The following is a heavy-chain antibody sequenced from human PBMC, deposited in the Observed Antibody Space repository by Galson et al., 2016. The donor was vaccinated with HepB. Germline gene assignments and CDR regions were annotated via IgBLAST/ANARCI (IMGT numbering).Heavy chain of an antibody. CDR3: ARDLIREVYKIIDFDY. V-gene: IGHV3-23*01. J-gene: IGHJ4*02. CDR1: GFTFTNYA. D-gene: IGHD5-24*01. CDR2: ISGSGGGGGT. Sequence: SLRLSCAASGFTFTNYAMSWVRQAPGKRLEWVSAISGSGGGGGTYYADSVKGRFTISRDDSKNTVYLQMNSLRAEDTAVYYCARDLIREVYKIIDFDYWGQGTLVTVSS.